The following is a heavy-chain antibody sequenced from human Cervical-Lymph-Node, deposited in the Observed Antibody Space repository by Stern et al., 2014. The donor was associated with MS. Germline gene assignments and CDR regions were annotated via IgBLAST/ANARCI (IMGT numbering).Heavy chain of an antibody. V-gene: IGHV2-26*01. CDR2: IFSNDEK. CDR1: GFSLSNARMG. J-gene: IGHJ6*02. Sequence: QVTLKESGPVLVKPTETLTLTCTVSGFSLSNARMGVSWIRQPPGKALEWLAHIFSNDEKSYSTSLKSRLTISKDTSKSQVVLTMTNMDPVDTATYYCARTRQDYYGMDVWGQGTTVTVSS. CDR3: ARTRQDYYGMDV.